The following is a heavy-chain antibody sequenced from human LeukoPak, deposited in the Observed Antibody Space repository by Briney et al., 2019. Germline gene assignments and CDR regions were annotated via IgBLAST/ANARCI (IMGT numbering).Heavy chain of an antibody. CDR1: GFTFSSYA. CDR2: ISSDGVTT. Sequence: PGGSLRLSCATSGFTFSSYAMHWVRQAPGKGLEYVSAISSDGVTTYYANSVKGRFTISRDNSKNTLYLQVGSLRVEDMAVYYCAGGNLFYFDYWGQGTLVTVSS. CDR3: AGGNLFYFDY. V-gene: IGHV3-64*01. J-gene: IGHJ4*02.